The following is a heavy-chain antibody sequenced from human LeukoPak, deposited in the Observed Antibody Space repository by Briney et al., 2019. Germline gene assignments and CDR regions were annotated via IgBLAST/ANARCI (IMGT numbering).Heavy chain of an antibody. CDR2: IDPSGGST. J-gene: IGHJ4*02. CDR3: ARETVAGASFDY. D-gene: IGHD6-19*01. CDR1: GYTFTSYY. V-gene: IGHV1-46*01. Sequence: ASVKVSCKASGYTFTSYYMHWVRQAPGQGLEWMGIIDPSGGSTSYAQKFQGRVTMTRDTSTSTVYMELSSLRSEDTAVYYCARETVAGASFDYWGQGTLVTVSS.